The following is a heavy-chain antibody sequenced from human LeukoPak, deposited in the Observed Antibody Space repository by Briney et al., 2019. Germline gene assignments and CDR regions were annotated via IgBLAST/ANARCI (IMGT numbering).Heavy chain of an antibody. V-gene: IGHV4-39*07. D-gene: IGHD3-22*01. Sequence: PSETLSLTCTVSAGSISSSSYYWGWTRQPPGKGLEWIGSIYYSGSTYYNPSLKTRVTISVDTSKNQFSLKLSSVTAAEAAVYYCSQQEYYYDSSGYSDAFDIWGQGTMVTVSS. J-gene: IGHJ3*02. CDR2: IYYSGST. CDR1: AGSISSSSYY. CDR3: SQQEYYYDSSGYSDAFDI.